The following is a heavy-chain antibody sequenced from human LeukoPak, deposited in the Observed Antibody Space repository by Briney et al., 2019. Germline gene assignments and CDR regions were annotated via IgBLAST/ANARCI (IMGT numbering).Heavy chain of an antibody. CDR3: ASPDYGDYVRVHGAFDI. Sequence: ASVKVSCKASGGTFSSYAINWVRQAPGQGLEWMGGIILIFDTANYAQKFQGRVTITTDESTSTAYMELSSLRSEDTAVYYCASPDYGDYVRVHGAFDIWGQGTMVTVSS. D-gene: IGHD4-17*01. J-gene: IGHJ3*02. V-gene: IGHV1-69*05. CDR2: IILIFDTA. CDR1: GGTFSSYA.